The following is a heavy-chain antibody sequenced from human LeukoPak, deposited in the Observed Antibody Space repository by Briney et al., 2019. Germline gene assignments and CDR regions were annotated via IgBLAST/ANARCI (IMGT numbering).Heavy chain of an antibody. CDR2: ISSSSSYI. CDR3: ARDLGSGMDV. D-gene: IGHD2-15*01. J-gene: IGHJ6*02. V-gene: IGHV3-21*01. Sequence: ETLSLTCAVYGGSFSGYYWSWIRQAPGKGLEWVSSISSSSSYIYYADSVKGRFTISRDNAKNSLYLQMNSLRAEDTAVYYCARDLGSGMDVWGQGTTVTVSS. CDR1: GGSFSGYY.